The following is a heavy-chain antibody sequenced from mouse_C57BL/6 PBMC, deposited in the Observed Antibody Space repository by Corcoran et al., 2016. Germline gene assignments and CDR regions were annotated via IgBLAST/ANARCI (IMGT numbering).Heavy chain of an antibody. J-gene: IGHJ2*01. D-gene: IGHD2-12*01. Sequence: EVQLQQSGPELVKPGASVKISCKASGYTFTDYYMNWVKQSHGKSLEWIGDINPNNGGTSYNQKFKGKATLTVDKSSSTAYMELRSLTSEDSAVYYCARTPYDGGFDYWGQGTTLTVSS. CDR3: ARTPYDGGFDY. V-gene: IGHV1-26*01. CDR2: INPNNGGT. CDR1: GYTFTDYY.